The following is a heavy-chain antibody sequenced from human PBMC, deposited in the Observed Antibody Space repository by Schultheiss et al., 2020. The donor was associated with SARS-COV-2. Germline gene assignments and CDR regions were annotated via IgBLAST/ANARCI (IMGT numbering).Heavy chain of an antibody. Sequence: SQTLSLTCTVSGGSISSDYWSWIRQPPGKGLEWIGYIYYSGRTNYNPSLKSRVTISVDTSKNQFSLKLSSVTAADTAVYYCASRVNYDFWSGYSRYYYYGMDVWGQGTTVTVSS. J-gene: IGHJ6*02. CDR2: IYYSGRT. CDR1: GGSISSDY. D-gene: IGHD3-3*01. V-gene: IGHV4-59*12. CDR3: ASRVNYDFWSGYSRYYYYGMDV.